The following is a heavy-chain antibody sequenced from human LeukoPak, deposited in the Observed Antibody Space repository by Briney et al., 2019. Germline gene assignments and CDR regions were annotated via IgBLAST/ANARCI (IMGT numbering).Heavy chain of an antibody. D-gene: IGHD3-22*01. CDR1: GFTFSSYW. J-gene: IGHJ1*01. CDR2: IKSDGST. CDR3: ARAPSEIGGYYPEYLRH. V-gene: IGHV3-74*01. Sequence: GGSLRLSCAASGFTFSSYWMHWVRQAPGKGLVWVSRIKSDGSTNYADSVKGRFTISRDNAKNTVSLQMNSLRAEDTGVYYCARAPSEIGGYYPEYLRHWGQGTLVTVSS.